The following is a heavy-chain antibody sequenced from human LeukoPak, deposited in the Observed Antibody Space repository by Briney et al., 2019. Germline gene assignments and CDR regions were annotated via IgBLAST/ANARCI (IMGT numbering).Heavy chain of an antibody. J-gene: IGHJ4*02. CDR3: AKDREGTIADYFDY. D-gene: IGHD1-7*01. V-gene: IGHV3-23*01. Sequence: GGSLRLSCAASGFTFSSYAMSWVRQAPGRGLEWVSAISGSGGSTYYADSVKGRFTISRDNSKNTLYLQMNSLRGEDTAVYYCAKDREGTIADYFDYWGQGTLVTVSS. CDR2: ISGSGGST. CDR1: GFTFSSYA.